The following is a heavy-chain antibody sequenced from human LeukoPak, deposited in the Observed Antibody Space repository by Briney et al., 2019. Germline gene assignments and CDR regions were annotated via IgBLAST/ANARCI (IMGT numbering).Heavy chain of an antibody. D-gene: IGHD2-8*01. J-gene: IGHJ4*02. CDR2: ISYDGSNK. CDR3: AKARKWAVPIDY. CDR1: GFTFSSYG. Sequence: PGGSLRLSCAASGFTFSSYGMHWVRQAPGKGLEWVAVISYDGSNKYYADSVKGRFTISRDNSKNTLYLQTNSLRAEDTAVYYCAKARKWAVPIDYWGQGTLVTVSS. V-gene: IGHV3-30*18.